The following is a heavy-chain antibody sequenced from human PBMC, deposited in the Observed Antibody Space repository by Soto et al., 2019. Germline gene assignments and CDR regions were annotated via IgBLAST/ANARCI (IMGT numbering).Heavy chain of an antibody. CDR2: MNPNSGNT. Sequence: ASVKVSCKASGATLDTFINFGITWVRQATGQGLEWMGWMNPNSGNTGYAQKFQGRVTMTRNTSISTAYMELRSLRSEDTAVYYCARERTVAGNDYWG. CDR3: ARERTVAGNDY. J-gene: IGHJ4*01. D-gene: IGHD6-19*01. CDR1: GATLDTFINFG. V-gene: IGHV1-8*02.